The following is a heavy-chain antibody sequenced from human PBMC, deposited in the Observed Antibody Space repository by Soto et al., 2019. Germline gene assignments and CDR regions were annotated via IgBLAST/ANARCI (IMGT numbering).Heavy chain of an antibody. D-gene: IGHD2-21*02. V-gene: IGHV4-59*12. Sequence: SETLSLPCTVFSGSIIGFCWGWIRQPPGKGLEWIGYIYYSGSIMYNPSFKSRVTMAVDTSKNQFSLQLTSVTAADTAVYFCAREDDGGDRDYYGLDVWGQGTTVTV. J-gene: IGHJ6*02. CDR1: SGSIIGFC. CDR3: AREDDGGDRDYYGLDV. CDR2: IYYSGSI.